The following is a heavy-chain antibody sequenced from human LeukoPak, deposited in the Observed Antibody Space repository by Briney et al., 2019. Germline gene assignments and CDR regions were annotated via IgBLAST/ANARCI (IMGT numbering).Heavy chain of an antibody. D-gene: IGHD6-13*01. V-gene: IGHV3-48*01. CDR2: ISSSSSTI. Sequence: PGGSLRLSCAASGFTFSSYSMNCVRQAPGEGLEWVSYISSSSSTIYYADSVKGRLTISRNNAKNSLYLQRNRLRAEDTAVYYLARLLFGYSRSWWIMDVWGKGTTVTVCS. CDR3: ARLLFGYSRSWWIMDV. J-gene: IGHJ6*04. CDR1: GFTFSSYS.